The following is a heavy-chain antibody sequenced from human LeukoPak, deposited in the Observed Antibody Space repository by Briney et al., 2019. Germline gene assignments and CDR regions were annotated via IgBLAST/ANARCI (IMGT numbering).Heavy chain of an antibody. CDR2: IRCHSVSI. Sequence: SQRPLYAARGHTSEDNATNWVRQAPGKGLEWVSGIRCHSVSIGYADSVNRPFPTSRDNAKYSLYLQMNTLTAEDIPLYFCAKGSITMLPGFYYWGQRTLLTVSS. J-gene: IGHJ4*01. D-gene: IGHD3-10*01. V-gene: IGHV3-9*02. CDR1: GHTSEDNA. CDR3: AKGSITMLPGFYY.